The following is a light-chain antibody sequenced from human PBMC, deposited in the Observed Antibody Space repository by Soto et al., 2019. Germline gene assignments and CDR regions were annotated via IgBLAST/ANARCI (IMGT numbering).Light chain of an antibody. J-gene: IGKJ3*01. Sequence: IVLTQSPGTLSLSPGERATLSCRASQSVTNTYLAWYQKRTGQAPSLLIYDASSNATGIPDRCSGSGSGTDFTLTISRLEAEDFAVYYCQQYSSSPTFGPGTKVDIK. CDR1: QSVTNTY. V-gene: IGKV3-20*01. CDR2: DAS. CDR3: QQYSSSPT.